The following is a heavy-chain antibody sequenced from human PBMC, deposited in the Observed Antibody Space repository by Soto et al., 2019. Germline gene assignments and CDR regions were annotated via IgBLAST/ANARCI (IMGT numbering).Heavy chain of an antibody. CDR2: IYYSGST. J-gene: IGHJ4*02. Sequence: SETLSLTCTVSGGSISSFYWSWIRQPPGKGLEWIGYIYYSGSTSCNPSIESRITLSVDTSKNQFSLKLSSVTAADTAVYYCARHAQIQLWAHFDYWGQGTLVTVS. V-gene: IGHV4-59*08. CDR3: ARHAQIQLWAHFDY. D-gene: IGHD5-18*01. CDR1: GGSISSFY.